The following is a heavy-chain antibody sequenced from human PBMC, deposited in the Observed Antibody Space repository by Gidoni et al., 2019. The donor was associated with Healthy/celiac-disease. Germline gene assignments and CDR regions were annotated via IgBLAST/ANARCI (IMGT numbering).Heavy chain of an antibody. V-gene: IGHV3-23*01. CDR1: GFTFSSYA. D-gene: IGHD6-13*01. J-gene: IGHJ4*02. Sequence: EVQLLESGGGLVQPGGSLRLSGPASGFTFSSYAMSWVRQAPGKGLGGVSAISGIGCSTYYADSVKGRFTISRDNSKNTLYLQMNSLRAEDTAVYYCAKGARKYSSSWYDYWGQGTLVTVSS. CDR2: ISGIGCST. CDR3: AKGARKYSSSWYDY.